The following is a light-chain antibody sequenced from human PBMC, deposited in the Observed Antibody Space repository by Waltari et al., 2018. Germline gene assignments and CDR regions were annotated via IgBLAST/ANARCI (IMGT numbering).Light chain of an antibody. J-gene: IGKJ1*01. CDR2: AAS. CDR1: PSISSY. V-gene: IGKV1-39*01. CDR3: QQGHSTPRT. Sequence: DIQMTQSPSSLSASVGDRVTITCRAIPSISSYLYWYQQKPEKAPQLLLYAASSLQSGVPSRFSGRGSGTDFTLTITSLQPEDFATYYCQQGHSTPRTFGQGTKVEIK.